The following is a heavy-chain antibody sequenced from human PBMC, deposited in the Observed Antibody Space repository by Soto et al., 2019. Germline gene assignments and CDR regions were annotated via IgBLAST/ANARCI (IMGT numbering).Heavy chain of an antibody. V-gene: IGHV1-3*01. CDR1: GYTFTNYP. CDR2: INAGNGYT. J-gene: IGHJ5*02. D-gene: IGHD6-25*01. CDR3: ARDAAAAKKGTWFDP. Sequence: QVHLVQSGAEVKKPGASVKVSCKASGYTFTNYPIHWVRQAPGQRLEWMGWINAGNGYTKYSQKFQGRVTITRDTSANTAYMELSRLRSEDTAVYYCARDAAAAKKGTWFDPWGQGTLVTVSS.